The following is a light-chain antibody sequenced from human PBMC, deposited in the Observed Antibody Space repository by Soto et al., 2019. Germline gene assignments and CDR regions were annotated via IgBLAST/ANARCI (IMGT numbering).Light chain of an antibody. V-gene: IGKV3-15*01. CDR2: GAS. CDR3: QQYNNWYT. Sequence: ETVMTQSPATLSVSPGERATLSCMASQSVDTKLAWYQHKPGQAPRLLIYGASTRATGIPARFSGSGSGTEFTLTISSLQSEDFAVYFCQQYNNWYTYGQGTKLEIK. J-gene: IGKJ2*01. CDR1: QSVDTK.